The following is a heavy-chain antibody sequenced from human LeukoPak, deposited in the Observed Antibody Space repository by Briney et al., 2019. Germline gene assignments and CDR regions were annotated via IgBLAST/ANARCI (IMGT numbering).Heavy chain of an antibody. V-gene: IGHV1-24*01. CDR1: VYTLTELS. J-gene: IGHJ4*02. Sequence: ASVTVSCTVSVYTLTELSLHWVRQAPGKGREWMGGFDPEDGETIYAQKFQGRVTMTEDTSTDTAYMELSSLRSEDTAVYYCATVRIAAAGNPFDYWGQGTLVTVSS. CDR3: ATVRIAAAGNPFDY. D-gene: IGHD6-13*01. CDR2: FDPEDGET.